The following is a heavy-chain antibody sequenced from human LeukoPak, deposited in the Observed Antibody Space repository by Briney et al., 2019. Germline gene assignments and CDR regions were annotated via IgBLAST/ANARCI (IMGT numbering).Heavy chain of an antibody. D-gene: IGHD3-10*01. V-gene: IGHV4-34*01. CDR2: INHSGST. CDR3: ARRVRVRGVSPHSI. Sequence: PGGSLRLSCAASGFTFSSYAMHWVRQPPGKGLEWIGEINHSGSTNYNPSLKSRVTISVDTSKNQFSLKLSSVTAADTAVYYCARRVRVRGVSPHSIWGQGTMVTVSS. J-gene: IGHJ3*02. CDR1: GFTFSSYA.